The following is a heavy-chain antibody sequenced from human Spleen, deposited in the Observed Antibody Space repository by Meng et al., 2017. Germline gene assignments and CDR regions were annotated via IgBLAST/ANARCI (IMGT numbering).Heavy chain of an antibody. Sequence: QLGLVDSGGGLVKPGGSLRLSCAASGFTFSAFHLNWIRQAPGKGLEWISYISSAGDTIYYAASVKGRFTISRDNAKNSVYLQMNSLRVEDTAVYYCATLRTYWGRGTLVTVSS. CDR3: ATLRTY. J-gene: IGHJ4*02. CDR2: ISSAGDTI. CDR1: GFTFSAFH. D-gene: IGHD1-7*01. V-gene: IGHV3-11*01.